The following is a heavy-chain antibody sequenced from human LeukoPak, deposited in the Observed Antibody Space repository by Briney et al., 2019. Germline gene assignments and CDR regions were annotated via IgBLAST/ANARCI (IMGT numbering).Heavy chain of an antibody. V-gene: IGHV3-23*01. CDR1: GFTFSDYA. D-gene: IGHD6-13*01. J-gene: IGHJ6*02. Sequence: GGSLRLSCAASGFTFSDYAMNWVRQAPGKGLEWVSTISGSGGSTYYADSVKGRFTISRDNSKNTLYLQMNSLRAEDTAVYYCANEYSSSWLHYYYGMDVWGQGTTVTVSS. CDR3: ANEYSSSWLHYYYGMDV. CDR2: ISGSGGST.